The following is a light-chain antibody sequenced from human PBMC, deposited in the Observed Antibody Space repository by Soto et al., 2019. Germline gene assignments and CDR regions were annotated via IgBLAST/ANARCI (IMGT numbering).Light chain of an antibody. CDR2: DVT. Sequence: QSVLSQPASVSGSPGQSITISCTGTSSDVGGYEYVSWYQHQPGKAPKLIIYDVTNRPSGVSNRFSGSKSGNTASLTISGIQTEDEADYYCGSITSSSTSVFVTGTKLTVL. V-gene: IGLV2-14*01. CDR1: SSDVGGYEY. J-gene: IGLJ1*01. CDR3: GSITSSSTSV.